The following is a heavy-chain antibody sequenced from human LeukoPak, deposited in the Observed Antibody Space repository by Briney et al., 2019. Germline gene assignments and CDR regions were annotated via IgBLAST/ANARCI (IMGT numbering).Heavy chain of an antibody. Sequence: SETLSLTCTVSGGSIRSSYYYWGWIRQPPGKGLEWIGYIYHSGSTYYNPSLKSRVTISVDRSKNQFSLKLSSVTAADTAVYYCARLCGGSAFDIWGQGTMVTVSS. V-gene: IGHV4-39*07. CDR3: ARLCGGSAFDI. D-gene: IGHD6-19*01. CDR2: IYHSGST. CDR1: GGSIRSSYYY. J-gene: IGHJ3*02.